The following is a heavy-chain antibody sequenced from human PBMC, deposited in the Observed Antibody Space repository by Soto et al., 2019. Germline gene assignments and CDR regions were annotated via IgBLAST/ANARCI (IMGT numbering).Heavy chain of an antibody. CDR3: ARGYCISTSCYGDYYYYYGMDV. V-gene: IGHV1-8*01. CDR2: MNPNSGNT. D-gene: IGHD2-2*01. CDR1: GYTFTSSD. Sequence: GASVKVSCKASGYTFTSSDINWVRQATGQGLEWMGWMNPNSGNTGYAQKFQGWVTMTRDTSISTAYMELSRLRSDDTAVYYCARGYCISTSCYGDYYYYYGMDVWGQGTTVTVSS. J-gene: IGHJ6*02.